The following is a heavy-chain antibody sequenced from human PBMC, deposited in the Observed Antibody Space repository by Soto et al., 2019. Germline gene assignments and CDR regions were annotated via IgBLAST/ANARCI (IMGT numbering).Heavy chain of an antibody. J-gene: IGHJ4*02. V-gene: IGHV3-23*01. CDR3: AIDKGVRWSSDFGD. D-gene: IGHD3-10*01. CDR1: GFSFNNDA. Sequence: EVQLWESGGGLVQPGGSLRLSCVASGFSFNNDAMTWVRQAPGKGLEWVSGISGSGDGTYYADSVKDRFSVSRDKSTSTVYLPLSSLRVEDTAVYYCAIDKGVRWSSDFGDWGQGALVIVSS. CDR2: ISGSGDGT.